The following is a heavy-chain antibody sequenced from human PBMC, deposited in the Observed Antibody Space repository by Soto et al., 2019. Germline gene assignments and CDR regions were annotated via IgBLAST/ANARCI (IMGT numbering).Heavy chain of an antibody. D-gene: IGHD6-19*01. CDR3: ARLGIAVTEFDP. CDR1: GVSISSSSYY. CDR2: IYYSGNT. Sequence: SETRSLTCTVSGVSISSSSYYWGWMRQPPGKGLEWIGSIYYSGNTYYNPSLKSRVTISVDTSKNQFSLKLSSVTAADTAVYYCARLGIAVTEFDPWGQGTLVTVSS. J-gene: IGHJ5*02. V-gene: IGHV4-39*01.